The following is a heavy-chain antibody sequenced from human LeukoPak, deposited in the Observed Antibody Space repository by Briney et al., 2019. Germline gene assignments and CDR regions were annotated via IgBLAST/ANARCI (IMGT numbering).Heavy chain of an antibody. J-gene: IGHJ4*02. D-gene: IGHD3-22*01. CDR1: GFTFSGHW. Sequence: PGGSLRLSCAASGFTFSGHWMHWVRQAPGKGLVWVSRINSDGSSTTYADSVKGRFTISRDNAKNTLYLQMNSLRAEDTAVYYCARHYYDSSGYYDYWGQGTLVTVSS. V-gene: IGHV3-74*01. CDR2: INSDGSST. CDR3: ARHYYDSSGYYDY.